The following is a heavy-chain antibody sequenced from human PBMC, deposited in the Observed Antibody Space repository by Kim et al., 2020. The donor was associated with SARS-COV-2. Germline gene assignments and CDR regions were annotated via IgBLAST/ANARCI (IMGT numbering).Heavy chain of an antibody. Sequence: GGSLRLSCAASGFTFSSYWMSWVRQAPGKGLEWVANIKQDGSETYYVDSVKGRFTISRDNAKNSLYLQMNSLRAEDTAVYYCANGGYCSGGSCYSGYYYGMDVWGQGTTATASS. D-gene: IGHD2-15*01. CDR1: GFTFSSYW. V-gene: IGHV3-7*01. J-gene: IGHJ6*02. CDR3: ANGGYCSGGSCYSGYYYGMDV. CDR2: IKQDGSET.